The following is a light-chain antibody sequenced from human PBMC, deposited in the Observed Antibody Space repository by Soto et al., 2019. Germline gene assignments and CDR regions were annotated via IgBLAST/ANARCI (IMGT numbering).Light chain of an antibody. J-gene: IGKJ5*01. CDR1: QSVSSSY. V-gene: IGKV3-20*01. Sequence: EIVLTQSPGNLSLSPGERASLSCRASQSVSSSYLAWYQQKPGQAPRLLIYGASSRATGIPDRSSGSGSGTDFTLTISRLEPEDFAVYYCQQYGSSITFGQGTRLEI. CDR3: QQYGSSIT. CDR2: GAS.